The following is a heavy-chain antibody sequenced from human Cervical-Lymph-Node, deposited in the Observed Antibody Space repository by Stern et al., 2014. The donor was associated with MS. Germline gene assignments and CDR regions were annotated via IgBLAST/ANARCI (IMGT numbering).Heavy chain of an antibody. CDR2: IRSEANSYAT. Sequence: VQLVESGVGLVQPGGSLKLSCAASGFTFSGSAMHWVRQASGKGLEWVGRIRSEANSYATSYAASVKGRFTISRDDSKNTAYLQMNSLNIEDTAVYYCTSLGTIVLSGMDVWGQGTTVTVSS. J-gene: IGHJ6*02. CDR3: TSLGTIVLSGMDV. V-gene: IGHV3-73*01. D-gene: IGHD2-8*01. CDR1: GFTFSGSA.